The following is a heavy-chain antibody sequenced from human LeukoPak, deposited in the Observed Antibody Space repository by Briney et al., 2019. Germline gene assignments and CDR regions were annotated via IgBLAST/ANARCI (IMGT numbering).Heavy chain of an antibody. CDR2: INPNSGGT. CDR3: ARVGGHCSSASCYGSY. CDR1: GYTFTGYY. J-gene: IGHJ4*02. D-gene: IGHD2-2*01. V-gene: IGHV1-2*02. Sequence: GASVKVSCKASGYTFTGYYMHWVRQAPGQGLEWMGWINPNSGGTNYAQKFQGRVTMTRDTSISTAYMELSRLRSDDTAVYYCARVGGHCSSASCYGSYWGQGTLVSVSS.